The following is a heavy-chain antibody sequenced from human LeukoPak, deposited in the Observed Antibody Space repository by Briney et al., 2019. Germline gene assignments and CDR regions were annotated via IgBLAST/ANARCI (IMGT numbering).Heavy chain of an antibody. J-gene: IGHJ1*01. D-gene: IGHD6-19*01. CDR3: AKPPGAGTSEYFQH. V-gene: IGHV3-30-3*02. CDR2: ISYDGSNK. CDR1: GFTFTSYA. Sequence: GGSLRLSCAASGFTFTSYAMHWVRQAPGKGLEWVAVISYDGSNKYYADSVKGRFTISRDNSKNTLYLQMNSLRAEDTAVYYCAKPPGAGTSEYFQHWGQGTLVTVSS.